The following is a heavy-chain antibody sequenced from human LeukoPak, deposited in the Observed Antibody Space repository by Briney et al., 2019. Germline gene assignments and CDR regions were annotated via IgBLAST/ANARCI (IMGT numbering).Heavy chain of an antibody. J-gene: IGHJ6*02. V-gene: IGHV3-66*01. D-gene: IGHD1-26*01. CDR1: GFTVSSNY. Sequence: GGSLRLSCAASGFTVSSNYMSWVRQAPGKGLEWVSVIYSGGSTYYADSVKGRFTISRDNSKNTLYLQMNSLRAEDTAVYYCAKELMRSPLYYYYYGMDVWGQGTTVTVSS. CDR2: IYSGGST. CDR3: AKELMRSPLYYYYYGMDV.